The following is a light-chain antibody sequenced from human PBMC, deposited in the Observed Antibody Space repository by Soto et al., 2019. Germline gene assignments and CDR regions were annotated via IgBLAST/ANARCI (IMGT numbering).Light chain of an antibody. CDR3: QHYSNWPPWT. J-gene: IGKJ1*01. V-gene: IGKV3-20*01. CDR1: QSVGSNY. Sequence: EIVLTQSPGTLSLSPGERATLYCRASQSVGSNYLAWYQQKPGQAPRVLIYGASSRATGIPDRFSGSGSGADFTLTISRLEPEDFAVYYCQHYSNWPPWTFGQGTKVDIK. CDR2: GAS.